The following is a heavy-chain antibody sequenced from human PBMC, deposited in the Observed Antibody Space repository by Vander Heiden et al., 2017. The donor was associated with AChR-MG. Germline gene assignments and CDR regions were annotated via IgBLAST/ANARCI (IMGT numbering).Heavy chain of an antibody. D-gene: IGHD2-2*01. CDR2: ILYDGSYQ. CDR1: GFTLSSYG. V-gene: IGHV3-33*01. CDR3: ARDDVEVGNGFDI. Sequence: QVQLVESGGGVVQPGRSLRLSCASSGFTLSSYGMHWARQAPGKGLEWVALILYDGSYQYYSDSVKGRFTISRDNSKNTLDLQMNRLRLEDTAVYYCARDDVEVGNGFDIWGQGTMVTVSS. J-gene: IGHJ3*02.